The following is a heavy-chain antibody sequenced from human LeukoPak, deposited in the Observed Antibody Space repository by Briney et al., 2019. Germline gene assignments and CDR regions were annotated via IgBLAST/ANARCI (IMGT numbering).Heavy chain of an antibody. CDR2: IYPGDSDT. CDR3: AGSWYYYGSGSYEPFGRY. J-gene: IGHJ4*02. V-gene: IGHV5-51*01. Sequence: GESLKISCKGSGYSFTSYWIGWVRQMPGKGLEWMGIIYPGDSDTRYSPSFQGQVTISADKSISTAYLQWSSLKASDTAMYYCAGSWYYYGSGSYEPFGRYWGQGTLVTVSS. CDR1: GYSFTSYW. D-gene: IGHD3-10*01.